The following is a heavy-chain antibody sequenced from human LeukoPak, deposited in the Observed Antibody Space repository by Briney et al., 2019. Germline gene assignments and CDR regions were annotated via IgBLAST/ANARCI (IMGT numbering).Heavy chain of an antibody. J-gene: IGHJ4*02. V-gene: IGHV4-59*08. Sequence: SETLSLTCTLSGGSISGYFWNWIRQPPGKGLEWIGYMDYKRTTDYNPSLKSRSTISIDTSKNQFSLKLNAVTAADTAVYYCARRGGNGDLDSWGQGTLVTSPQ. CDR2: MDYKRTT. CDR1: GGSISGYF. D-gene: IGHD4-17*01. CDR3: ARRGGNGDLDS.